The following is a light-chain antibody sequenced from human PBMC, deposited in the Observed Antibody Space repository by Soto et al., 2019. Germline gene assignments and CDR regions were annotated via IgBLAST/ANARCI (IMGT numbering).Light chain of an antibody. Sequence: QSVLTQPASVSGSPGRSITISCTGTRRDIGGYNYVSWYQQHPGKAPKFMIYDVSNRPSGVSNRFSGSKSGNTASLTISGLQAEDEADYYCSSYTTSNTRQIVFGTGTKVTV. CDR1: RRDIGGYNY. V-gene: IGLV2-14*01. CDR3: SSYTTSNTRQIV. CDR2: DVS. J-gene: IGLJ1*01.